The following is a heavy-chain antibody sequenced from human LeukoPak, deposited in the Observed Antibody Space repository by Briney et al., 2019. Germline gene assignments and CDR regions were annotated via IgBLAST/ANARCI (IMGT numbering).Heavy chain of an antibody. Sequence: GSSVKVSCKASGGTFSSYAISWVRQAPGQGLEWMGRIIPILGIANYAQKFQGRVTITADKSTSTAYMELSSLRSEDTAVYYCARGGCSSTSCPYEGHYYYYYMDVWGKGTTVTVSS. J-gene: IGHJ6*03. CDR3: ARGGCSSTSCPYEGHYYYYYMDV. V-gene: IGHV1-69*04. CDR2: IIPILGIA. D-gene: IGHD2-2*01. CDR1: GGTFSSYA.